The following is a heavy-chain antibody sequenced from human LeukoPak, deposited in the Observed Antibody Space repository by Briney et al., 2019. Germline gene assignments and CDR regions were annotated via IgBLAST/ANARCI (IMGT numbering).Heavy chain of an antibody. Sequence: GGTLRLSCAASGFTFSSYAMSWVRQAPGKGLEWGSAISGSGGSTYYADSVEGRFTISRDNSKNTLYLQMNSLRAEDTAVYYCAKGAIVVVPAADNWFDPWGQGTLVTVSS. CDR1: GFTFSSYA. V-gene: IGHV3-23*01. J-gene: IGHJ5*02. CDR3: AKGAIVVVPAADNWFDP. D-gene: IGHD2-2*01. CDR2: ISGSGGST.